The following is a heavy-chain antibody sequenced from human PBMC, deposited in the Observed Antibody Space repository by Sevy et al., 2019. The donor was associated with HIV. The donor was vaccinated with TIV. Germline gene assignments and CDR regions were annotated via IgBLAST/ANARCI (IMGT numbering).Heavy chain of an antibody. CDR3: ARLPSPYDENSRELIREYYFDS. V-gene: IGHV4-59*11. J-gene: IGHJ4*02. Sequence: SETLSLICTVSGGPISSHYWNWIRQTPGKGLEWIGSFYYAGITNYNPSLKGRVTMSADKSKNRVSLNLNSLTAADTAVYYCARLPSPYDENSRELIREYYFDSWGQGTLVTVSS. D-gene: IGHD3-3*01. CDR2: FYYAGIT. CDR1: GGPISSHY.